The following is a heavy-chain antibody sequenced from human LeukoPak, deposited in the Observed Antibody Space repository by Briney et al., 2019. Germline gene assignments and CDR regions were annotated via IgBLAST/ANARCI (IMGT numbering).Heavy chain of an antibody. CDR1: GFTFTSYA. V-gene: IGHV3-23*01. J-gene: IGHJ4*02. CDR2: ISGSGYST. Sequence: GGSLRLSCAASGFTFTSYAVSWVRQAPGKGLEWVSAISGSGYSTYSADSVKGRFTISRDNSKNTLYLQMNSLRAEDTAVYYCARNYDSSGYPQYYFDYWGQGTLVTVSS. D-gene: IGHD3-22*01. CDR3: ARNYDSSGYPQYYFDY.